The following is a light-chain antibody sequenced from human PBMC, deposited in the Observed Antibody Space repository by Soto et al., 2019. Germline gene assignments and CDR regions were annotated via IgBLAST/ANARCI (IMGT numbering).Light chain of an antibody. CDR3: GSHAGNSNLV. CDR1: STDVGAYNF. CDR2: EVT. V-gene: IGLV2-8*01. J-gene: IGLJ3*02. Sequence: QSALTQPPSASGSPGQSVTISCTGTSTDVGAYNFVSWYQQHPGKAPKLVIYEVTKRPSGVPDRFSGSKSGNTAPLTVSGLQTEDEADYYCGSHAGNSNLVFGGGTQLTVL.